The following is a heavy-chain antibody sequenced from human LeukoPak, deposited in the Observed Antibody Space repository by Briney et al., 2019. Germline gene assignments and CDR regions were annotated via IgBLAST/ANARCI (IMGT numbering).Heavy chain of an antibody. CDR3: ARDDSTHWFDP. CDR1: GYTLTRYG. Sequence: ASVKVSCKASGYTLTRYGISWVRQTPGQGLEWMGWISAYNGNTNYAQKLQGRVTMTTDTSTSTAYMELRSLRSDDTAVYYCARDDSTHWFDPWGQGTLVTVSS. D-gene: IGHD6-13*01. J-gene: IGHJ5*02. V-gene: IGHV1-18*01. CDR2: ISAYNGNT.